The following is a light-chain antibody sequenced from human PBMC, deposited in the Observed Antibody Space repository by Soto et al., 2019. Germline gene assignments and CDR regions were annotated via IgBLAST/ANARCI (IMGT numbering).Light chain of an antibody. CDR1: SSDVGGYNY. J-gene: IGLJ2*01. Sequence: QSALTQPASVSGSPGQSITISCTGTSSDVGGYNYVSWYQQHPGKAPKLMIYDVSNRPSGVSNRFSGSKSGNTASLTISGLQAEDEAEYYCSSYTSSSTYVVFGGGTKVTV. CDR2: DVS. CDR3: SSYTSSSTYVV. V-gene: IGLV2-14*01.